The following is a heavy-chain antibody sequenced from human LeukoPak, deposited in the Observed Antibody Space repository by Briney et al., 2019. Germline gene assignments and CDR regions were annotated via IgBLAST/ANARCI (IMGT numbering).Heavy chain of an antibody. D-gene: IGHD5-12*01. CDR1: GGSISSYY. CDR3: ARGGARGYSGYDLDY. V-gene: IGHV4-59*01. CDR2: IYYSGST. J-gene: IGHJ4*02. Sequence: PSETLSLTCTVSGGSISSYYWSWIRQPPAKGLEWIGYIYYSGSTNYNPSLKSRVTISVDTSKNQFSLKLSSVTAADTAVYYCARGGARGYSGYDLDYWGQGTLVTVSS.